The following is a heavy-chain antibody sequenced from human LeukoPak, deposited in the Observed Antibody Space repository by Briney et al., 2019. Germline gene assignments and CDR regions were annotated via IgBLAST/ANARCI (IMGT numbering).Heavy chain of an antibody. CDR1: GFTFSSFG. Sequence: GGSLRLSCAASGFTFSSFGMHWVRQAPGKGLEWVAFIRYDGSNKYYADSVKGRFTISRDNSKNTLYLEMNSLRGEDMAVYYCAKSHVIASYVGDYWGQGTLITVSS. D-gene: IGHD2-21*01. J-gene: IGHJ4*02. V-gene: IGHV3-30*02. CDR3: AKSHVIASYVGDY. CDR2: IRYDGSNK.